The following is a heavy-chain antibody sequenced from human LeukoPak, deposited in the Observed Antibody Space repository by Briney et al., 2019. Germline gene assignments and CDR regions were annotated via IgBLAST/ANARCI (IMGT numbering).Heavy chain of an antibody. D-gene: IGHD3-16*01. J-gene: IGHJ4*02. V-gene: IGHV3-30*03. Sequence: PGGSLRLSCAASGFTFSSYGMHWVRQAPGKGLEWVAVISYDGSNKYYADSVKGRFTISRDNSKNTLYLQMNSLRTEDTAVYYCARDRVGELAYYFDYWGQGTLVTVSS. CDR1: GFTFSSYG. CDR3: ARDRVGELAYYFDY. CDR2: ISYDGSNK.